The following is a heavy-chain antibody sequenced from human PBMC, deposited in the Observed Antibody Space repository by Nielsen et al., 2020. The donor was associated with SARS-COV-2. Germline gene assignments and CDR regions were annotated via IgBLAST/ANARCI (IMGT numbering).Heavy chain of an antibody. CDR3: VRVRDDGYYYDTGPFDH. D-gene: IGHD3-22*01. CDR2: INSDGSRT. CDR1: GFTFSNYG. J-gene: IGHJ4*02. Sequence: GESLKISYAASGFTFSNYGMNWVRQVPGKGLAWVAHINSDGSRTNYAESVKGRFTISRDNAENTQYLHMNSLRADDTAVYYCVRVRDDGYYYDTGPFDHWGQGTLVTVSS. V-gene: IGHV3-74*01.